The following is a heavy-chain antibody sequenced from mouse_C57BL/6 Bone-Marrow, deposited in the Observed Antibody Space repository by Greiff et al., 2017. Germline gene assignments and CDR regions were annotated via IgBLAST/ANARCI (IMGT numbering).Heavy chain of an antibody. V-gene: IGHV1-55*01. CDR3: ASYSVNAMDY. CDR1: GYTFTSYW. CDR2: IYPGSGST. J-gene: IGHJ4*01. Sequence: QVHVKQPGAELVKPGASVKMSCKASGYTFTSYWITWVKQRPGQGLEWIGDIYPGSGSTNYYEKFKSKATLTVDTSSSTAYMQLSSLTSEDSAVYYCASYSVNAMDYWGQGTSVTVSS. D-gene: IGHD2-12*01.